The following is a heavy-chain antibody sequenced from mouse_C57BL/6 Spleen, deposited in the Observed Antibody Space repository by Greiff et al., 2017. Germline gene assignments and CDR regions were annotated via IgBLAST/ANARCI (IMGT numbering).Heavy chain of an antibody. CDR1: GYSITSGYY. Sequence: ESGPGLVKPSQSLSLTCSVTGYSITSGYYWNWIRQFPGNKLEWMGYISYDGSNNYNPSLKTRISITRDTSKNQFFLKLNSVTTEDTATDYCARVAGSSYYAMDYWGQGTSVTVSS. CDR2: ISYDGSN. J-gene: IGHJ4*01. V-gene: IGHV3-6*01. D-gene: IGHD1-1*01. CDR3: ARVAGSSYYAMDY.